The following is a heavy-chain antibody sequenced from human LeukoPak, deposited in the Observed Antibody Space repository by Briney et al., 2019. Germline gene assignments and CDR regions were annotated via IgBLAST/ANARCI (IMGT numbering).Heavy chain of an antibody. D-gene: IGHD2-15*01. CDR3: ARLWVEGLSTRGDY. CDR2: ISSSSSYI. Sequence: GGSLRLSCAASGFTSSSYSMNWVRQAPGKGLEWVSSISSSSSYIYYADSVKGRFTISRDNAKNSLYLQMNSLRAEDTAVYYCARLWVEGLSTRGDYWGQGTLVTVSS. J-gene: IGHJ4*02. V-gene: IGHV3-21*01. CDR1: GFTSSSYS.